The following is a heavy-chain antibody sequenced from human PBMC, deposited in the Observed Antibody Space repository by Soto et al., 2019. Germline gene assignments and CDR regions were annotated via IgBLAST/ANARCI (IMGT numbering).Heavy chain of an antibody. Sequence: PSETLSLTCAVYGGSFSGYYWSWIRQPPGKGLEWIGEINHSGSTNYNPSLKSRVTISVDTSKNQFSLKLSSVTAADTAVYYCARVGIAARPVDYWGRGTLVTVSS. CDR2: INHSGST. D-gene: IGHD6-6*01. CDR3: ARVGIAARPVDY. V-gene: IGHV4-34*01. J-gene: IGHJ4*02. CDR1: GGSFSGYY.